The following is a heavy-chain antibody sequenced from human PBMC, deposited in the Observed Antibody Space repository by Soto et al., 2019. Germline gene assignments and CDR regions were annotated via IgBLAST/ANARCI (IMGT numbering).Heavy chain of an antibody. CDR2: IIPIFGTA. CDR3: ARHRGTTGYYYYGMDA. CDR1: GGTFSSYA. D-gene: IGHD4-17*01. J-gene: IGHJ6*02. Sequence: SVQVSCMASGGTFSSYAISWVRQAPGQGLEWMGGIIPIFGTANYAQKFQGRVTITADKSTSTAYMELSSLRSEERAVYYCARHRGTTGYYYYGMDAWGQGTTVTVSS. V-gene: IGHV1-69*06.